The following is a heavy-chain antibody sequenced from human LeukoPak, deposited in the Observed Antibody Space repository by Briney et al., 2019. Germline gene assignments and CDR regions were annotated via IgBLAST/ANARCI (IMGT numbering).Heavy chain of an antibody. CDR2: IYYTGST. Sequence: SETLSLTCSVSGRSIINTSYYWGWIRQPPGKGLEWIGSIYYTGSTYYKPSLKSRVTISVDTSKNQFSLKLSSVTAADTAIYYCAKQGRRMGYDFWSGYRHFDYWGQGTLVTVSS. D-gene: IGHD3-3*01. V-gene: IGHV4-39*01. CDR1: GRSIINTSYY. CDR3: AKQGRRMGYDFWSGYRHFDY. J-gene: IGHJ4*02.